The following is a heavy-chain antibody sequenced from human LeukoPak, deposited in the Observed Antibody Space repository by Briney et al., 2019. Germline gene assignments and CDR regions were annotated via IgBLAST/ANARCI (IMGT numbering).Heavy chain of an antibody. CDR3: ARGSKTRITMIVVVKHTNYFDY. J-gene: IGHJ4*02. CDR2: INHSGST. Sequence: PSETLSLTCAVYGGSFSGYYWSWLRQPPGKGLEWIGEINHSGSTNYKPSLKSRVTISVDTSKNQFSLKLSSVTAADTAVYYCARGSKTRITMIVVVKHTNYFDYWGQGTLVTVSS. CDR1: GGSFSGYY. V-gene: IGHV4-34*01. D-gene: IGHD3-22*01.